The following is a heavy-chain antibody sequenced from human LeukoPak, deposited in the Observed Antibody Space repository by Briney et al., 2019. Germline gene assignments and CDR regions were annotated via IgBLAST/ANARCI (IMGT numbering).Heavy chain of an antibody. V-gene: IGHV3-23*01. CDR2: ISGSGGST. CDR1: GFTFSSYA. J-gene: IGHJ4*02. CDR3: AKFPSRDGDKNWFDY. Sequence: PGGSLRLSCAASGFTFSSYAMSWVRQAPGKGLEWVSAISGSGGSTYYADSVKGRFTISRANSKNTPSLQMNSLRAEDTAVYYCAKFPSRDGDKNWFDYGGRGTLVTVSS. D-gene: IGHD5-24*01.